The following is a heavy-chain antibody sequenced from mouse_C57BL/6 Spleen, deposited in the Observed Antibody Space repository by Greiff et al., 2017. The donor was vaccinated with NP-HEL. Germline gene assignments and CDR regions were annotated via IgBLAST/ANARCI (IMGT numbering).Heavy chain of an antibody. J-gene: IGHJ2*01. CDR3: ARTYFDY. CDR1: GFSLTSYG. V-gene: IGHV2-2*01. Sequence: VKLVESGPGLVQPSQSLSITCTVSGFSLTSYGVHWVRQSPGKGLEWLGVIWSGGSTDYNAAFISRRSISKDNSKSQVFFKMNSLQADDTAIYYCARTYFDYWGQGTTLTVSS. CDR2: IWSGGST.